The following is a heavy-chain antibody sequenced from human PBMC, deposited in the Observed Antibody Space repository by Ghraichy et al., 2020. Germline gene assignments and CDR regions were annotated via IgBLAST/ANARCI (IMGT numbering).Heavy chain of an antibody. V-gene: IGHV3-64D*06. D-gene: IGHD3-3*01. CDR2: VSTYGGPT. CDR3: VKDKVSIIRDFDY. CDR1: GFTFSIYA. J-gene: IGHJ4*02. Sequence: GGSLRLSCSASGFTFSIYAMHWVRQAPGKGLEYVSEVSTYGGPTYYADSVRGRFTIYKDNSKNTLYLQMNRLTPEDTAVYYCVKDKVSIIRDFDYWGQGTLVRGSS.